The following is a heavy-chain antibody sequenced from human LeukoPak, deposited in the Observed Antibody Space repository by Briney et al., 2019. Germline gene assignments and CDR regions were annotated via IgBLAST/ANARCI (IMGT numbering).Heavy chain of an antibody. CDR2: IYYSGST. CDR3: ARVAATPYNWFDP. CDR1: GGSISSSSYY. V-gene: IGHV4-39*01. Sequence: SGTLSLTCTVSGGSISSSSYYWGWIRQPPGKGLEWIGSIYYSGSTYYNPSLKSRVTISVDTSKNQFSLKLSSVTAADTAVYYCARVAATPYNWFDPWGQGTLVTVSS. D-gene: IGHD2-15*01. J-gene: IGHJ5*02.